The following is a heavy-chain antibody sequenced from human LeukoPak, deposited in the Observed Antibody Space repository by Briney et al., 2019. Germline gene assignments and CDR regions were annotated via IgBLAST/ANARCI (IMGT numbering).Heavy chain of an antibody. CDR2: ISSSSSYI. D-gene: IGHD1-7*01. CDR3: ARGGITGTGVA. J-gene: IGHJ4*02. V-gene: IGHV3-21*01. Sequence: GGSLRLSCAASGFTFSSYSMNWVRQAPGKGLEWVSSISSSSSYIYYADSVKGRFTISRDNAKNSLYLQMNSLRAEDTAVYYCARGGITGTGVAGGQGTLVTVSS. CDR1: GFTFSSYS.